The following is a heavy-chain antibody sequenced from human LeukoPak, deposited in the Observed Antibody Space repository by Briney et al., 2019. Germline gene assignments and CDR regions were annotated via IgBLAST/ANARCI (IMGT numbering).Heavy chain of an antibody. CDR1: GFTFSSYG. Sequence: GGSLRLSCAASGFTFSSYGMHWVRQAPGKGLEWVAVIWYDGSNKYYADAVKGRFTISRDNSKNTLYLQMNSLRAEDTAVYYCARVVYYDSSGYYSPFDYWGQGTLVTVSS. D-gene: IGHD3-22*01. V-gene: IGHV3-33*01. CDR2: IWYDGSNK. J-gene: IGHJ4*02. CDR3: ARVVYYDSSGYYSPFDY.